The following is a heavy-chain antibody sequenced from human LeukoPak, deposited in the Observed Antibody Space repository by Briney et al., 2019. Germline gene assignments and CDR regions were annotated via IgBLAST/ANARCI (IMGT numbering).Heavy chain of an antibody. CDR2: IYYSGST. J-gene: IGHJ6*02. CDR1: GGSISSYY. Sequence: SETLSLTCTVSGGSISSYYWSWIRQPPGKGLEWIGYIYYSGSTNYNPSLKSRVTISVDTSKSQFSLKLSSVTAADTAVYYCARDQLVQGPYYYGMDVWGQGTTVTVSS. V-gene: IGHV4-59*01. D-gene: IGHD6-6*01. CDR3: ARDQLVQGPYYYGMDV.